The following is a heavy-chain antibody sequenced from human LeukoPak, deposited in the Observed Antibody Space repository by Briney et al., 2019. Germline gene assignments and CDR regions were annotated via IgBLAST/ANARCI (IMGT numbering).Heavy chain of an antibody. D-gene: IGHD5-18*01. J-gene: IGHJ4*02. CDR1: GLTFRDYS. Sequence: PGGSLRLSCAASGLTFRDYSMNWVRQAPGKGLEWVSSITSSSTYIYYADSVKGRFTISRDNAKNSLYLQMNSLRAEDTAVYYCARDLVERGFNYGRCDCWGQGTLVTVSS. CDR3: ARDLVERGFNYGRCDC. CDR2: ITSSSTYI. V-gene: IGHV3-21*01.